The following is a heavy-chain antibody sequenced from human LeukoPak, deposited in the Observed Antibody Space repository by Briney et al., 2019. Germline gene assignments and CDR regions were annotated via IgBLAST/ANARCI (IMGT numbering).Heavy chain of an antibody. Sequence: SETLSLTCTVSGGSISSSSYYWGWIRQPPGKGLEWIGSIYYSGSTYYNPSLKSRVTISVDTSKNQFSLKLSSVTAADTAVYYCARHIYVLAPTGYLTTNWFDPRGQGTLVTVSS. CDR3: ARHIYVLAPTGYLTTNWFDP. V-gene: IGHV4-39*01. J-gene: IGHJ5*02. CDR1: GGSISSSSYY. D-gene: IGHD3-9*01. CDR2: IYYSGST.